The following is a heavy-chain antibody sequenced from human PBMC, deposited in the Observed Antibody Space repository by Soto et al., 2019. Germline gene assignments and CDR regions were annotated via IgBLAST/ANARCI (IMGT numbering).Heavy chain of an antibody. CDR1: GFSFSTSAVG. CDR3: AHVYWAASGTRYYFDY. CDR2: IYWDDDK. V-gene: IGHV2-5*02. Sequence: QITLTESGPTLVKPTQTLTLTCTFSGFSFSTSAVGVGWIRQPPGKALEFLALIYWDDDKRFSPSLKSRITITKDTSKNQVVLTMTNMDPEDTATYFCAHVYWAASGTRYYFDYWGQGTLVTVSS. J-gene: IGHJ4*02. D-gene: IGHD1-7*01.